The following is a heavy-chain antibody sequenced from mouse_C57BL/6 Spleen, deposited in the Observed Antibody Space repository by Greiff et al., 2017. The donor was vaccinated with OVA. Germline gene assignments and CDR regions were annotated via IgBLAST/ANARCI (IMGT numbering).Heavy chain of an antibody. V-gene: IGHV14-4*01. CDR2: IDPENGDT. CDR1: GFNIKDDY. D-gene: IGHD2-1*01. Sequence: EVQLQQSGAELVRPGASVKLSCTASGFNIKDDYMHWVKQRPEQGLEWIGWIDPENGDTEYASKFQGEATITADTSSNTAYLQLSSLTSEDTAVYYCTRSTKRFAYWGQGTLVTVSA. J-gene: IGHJ3*01. CDR3: TRSTKRFAY.